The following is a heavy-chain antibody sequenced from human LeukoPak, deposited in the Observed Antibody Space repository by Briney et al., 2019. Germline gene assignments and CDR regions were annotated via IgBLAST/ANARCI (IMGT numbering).Heavy chain of an antibody. V-gene: IGHV3-30-3*01. D-gene: IGHD6-25*01. CDR1: GFTFSSYA. Sequence: PGRSLRLSCAASGFTFSSYAMHWVRQAPGKGLEWVAVISYDGGNKYYADSVKGRFTISRDNSKNTLYLQMNSLRAEDTAVYYCARDLAYSSAYWGQGTLVTVSS. CDR2: ISYDGGNK. CDR3: ARDLAYSSAY. J-gene: IGHJ4*02.